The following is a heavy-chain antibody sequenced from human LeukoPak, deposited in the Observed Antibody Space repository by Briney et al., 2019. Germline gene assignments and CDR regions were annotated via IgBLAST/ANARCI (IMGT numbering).Heavy chain of an antibody. Sequence: PGGSLRLSCEVSGFTFSSYDMHWVRQTTGKGLEWVSGIGTTGDTHYPDSVKGRFTVSRENAKNSLYLQMNSLRAGDTAVYYCARENTYDSSGYDEGFDYWGQGTLVTVSS. CDR2: IGTTGDT. CDR1: GFTFSSYD. D-gene: IGHD3-22*01. V-gene: IGHV3-13*01. CDR3: ARENTYDSSGYDEGFDY. J-gene: IGHJ4*02.